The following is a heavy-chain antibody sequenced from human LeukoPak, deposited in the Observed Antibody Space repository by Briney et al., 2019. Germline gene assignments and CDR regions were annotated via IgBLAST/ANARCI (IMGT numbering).Heavy chain of an antibody. Sequence: PGGSLRLSCAASGFTFSTYSMSWVRQSPGKGLEWISYITGGSDSIYYADSVKGRFTISRDNSKNTLYLQMNSLRAEDTAVYYCARGYDFWSGYSYWGQGTLVTVSS. CDR3: ARGYDFWSGYSY. CDR2: ITGGSDSI. CDR1: GFTFSTYS. J-gene: IGHJ4*02. V-gene: IGHV3-48*01. D-gene: IGHD3-3*01.